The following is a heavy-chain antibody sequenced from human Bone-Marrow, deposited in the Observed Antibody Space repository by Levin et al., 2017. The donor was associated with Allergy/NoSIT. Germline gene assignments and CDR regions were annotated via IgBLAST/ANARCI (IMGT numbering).Heavy chain of an antibody. D-gene: IGHD2-2*01. CDR3: AHVNCSSTSCHSLDPYSESRHFDY. CDR2: IYWDDDK. CDR1: GFSLSTSGVG. Sequence: GSGPTLVKPTQTLTLTCTFSGFSLSTSGVGVGWIRQPPGKALEWLALIYWDDDKRYSPSLKSRLTITKDTSKNQVVLTMTNMDPVDTATYYCAHVNCSSTSCHSLDPYSESRHFDYWGQGTLVTVSS. J-gene: IGHJ4*02. V-gene: IGHV2-5*02.